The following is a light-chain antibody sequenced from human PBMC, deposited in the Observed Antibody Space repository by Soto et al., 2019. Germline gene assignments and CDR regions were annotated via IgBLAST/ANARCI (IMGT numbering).Light chain of an antibody. Sequence: IVMTQSPATLSVSPGERDTLSCRASQSVSSNLAWYQQKPGQAPRLLIYGASTRATGIPARFSGSGSGTEFTLTISSLQSEDFAVYYCQQYKNWPTFGQGTQAYIK. V-gene: IGKV3-15*01. CDR1: QSVSSN. J-gene: IGKJ1*01. CDR2: GAS. CDR3: QQYKNWPT.